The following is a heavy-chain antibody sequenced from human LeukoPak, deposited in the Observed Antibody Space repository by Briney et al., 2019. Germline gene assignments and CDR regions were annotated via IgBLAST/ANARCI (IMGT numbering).Heavy chain of an antibody. J-gene: IGHJ5*02. CDR1: GGTFSSYA. CDR2: IIPISGTA. D-gene: IGHD3-10*01. Sequence: ASVKVSCKASGGTFSSYAISWVRQAPGQGLEWMGGIIPISGTANYAQKFQGRVTITADESTSTAYMELSSLRSEDTAVYYCARVPPRLLWFGEDWFDPWGQGTLVTVSS. V-gene: IGHV1-69*13. CDR3: ARVPPRLLWFGEDWFDP.